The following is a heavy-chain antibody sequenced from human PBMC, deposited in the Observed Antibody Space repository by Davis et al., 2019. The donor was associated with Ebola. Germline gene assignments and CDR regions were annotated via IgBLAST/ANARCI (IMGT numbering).Heavy chain of an antibody. CDR2: MYYSGST. CDR3: ARLGIEAVGTSSWYWFDP. D-gene: IGHD6-13*01. J-gene: IGHJ5*02. CDR1: GGSFSDSSYY. Sequence: PGGSLRLSCTVSGGSFSDSSYYWGWIRQPPGKGLEWIGSMYYSGSTYYNPSLKSRVTISVDTSKNQFSLKLSSVTAADTAVYYCARLGIEAVGTSSWYWFDPWGQGTLVTVSS. V-gene: IGHV4-39*01.